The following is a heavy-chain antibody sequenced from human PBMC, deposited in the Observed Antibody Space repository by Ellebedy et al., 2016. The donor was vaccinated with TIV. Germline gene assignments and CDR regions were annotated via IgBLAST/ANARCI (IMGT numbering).Heavy chain of an antibody. CDR1: GFIFTRHY. J-gene: IGHJ4*02. CDR2: ISRDGKAT. Sequence: GESLKISCTTSGFIFTRHYMNWVRQAPGKGLVLVSRISRDGKATDYGDSVRGRFTISRDDAKNTVYLHMNSLRDEDTAVYYCVREASIGGTVFFDYWGQGALVTVSS. V-gene: IGHV3-74*01. CDR3: VREASIGGTVFFDY. D-gene: IGHD1-7*01.